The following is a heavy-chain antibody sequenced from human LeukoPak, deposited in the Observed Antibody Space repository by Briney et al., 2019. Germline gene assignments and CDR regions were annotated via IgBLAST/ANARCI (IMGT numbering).Heavy chain of an antibody. V-gene: IGHV5-51*01. CDR3: ARAAVVVTATDAFGI. Sequence: PGESLKISCKGSGCTFTNYWIGWVRQMPGKGLEWMGIIYPGDSNTRYSPPFQGQVTVSADKSISTAYLQWNSLKASDTAMYYCARAAVVVTATDAFGIWGQGTMVTVSS. D-gene: IGHD2-21*02. CDR2: IYPGDSNT. CDR1: GCTFTNYW. J-gene: IGHJ3*02.